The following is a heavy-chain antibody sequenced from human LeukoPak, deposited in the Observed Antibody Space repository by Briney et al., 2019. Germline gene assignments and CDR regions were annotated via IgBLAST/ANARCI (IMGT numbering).Heavy chain of an antibody. CDR1: GGSFSGYY. V-gene: IGHV4-34*01. CDR2: INHSGST. J-gene: IGHJ4*02. D-gene: IGHD3-10*01. Sequence: KSSETLSLTCAVYGGSFSGYYWTWIRQPPGKGLEWIGEINHSGSTNYKSSLKSRVTISVDTSKNQFSLNLSSVTAADTAVYYCARFGDCHLDYWGQGTLVTVSS. CDR3: ARFGDCHLDY.